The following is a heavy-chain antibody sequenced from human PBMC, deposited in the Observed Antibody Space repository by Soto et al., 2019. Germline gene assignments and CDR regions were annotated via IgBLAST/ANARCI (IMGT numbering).Heavy chain of an antibody. J-gene: IGHJ4*02. Sequence: PSETLSLTCTVSGGSVSSGSYYWSWIRQPPGKGLEWIGYTYYSGSTNYNPSLKSRVTISVDTSKNQFSLKLSSVTAADTAVYYCARAPHDSSGYYLGHFDYWGQGTLVTVSS. V-gene: IGHV4-61*01. D-gene: IGHD3-22*01. CDR2: TYYSGST. CDR3: ARAPHDSSGYYLGHFDY. CDR1: GGSVSSGSYY.